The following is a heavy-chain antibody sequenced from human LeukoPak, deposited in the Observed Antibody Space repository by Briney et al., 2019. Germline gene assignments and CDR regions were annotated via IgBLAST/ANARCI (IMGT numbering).Heavy chain of an antibody. V-gene: IGHV3-33*01. CDR3: ARDYCSSTSCLFDY. CDR1: GFTFSSYG. J-gene: IGHJ4*02. D-gene: IGHD2-2*01. Sequence: GGSLRLSCAASGFTFSSYGMHWVRQAPGQGLEWVAVIWNDGSNKYYVDSVKGRFTISRDNSKNTLYLQMNSLRTGATAVYYCARDYCSSTSCLFDYWGQGTLVTVSS. CDR2: IWNDGSNK.